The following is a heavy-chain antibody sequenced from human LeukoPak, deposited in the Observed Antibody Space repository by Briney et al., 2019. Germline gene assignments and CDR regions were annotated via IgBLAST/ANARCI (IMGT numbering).Heavy chain of an antibody. D-gene: IGHD6-13*01. V-gene: IGHV3-21*01. CDR3: ARGIAASGTDY. J-gene: IGHJ4*02. Sequence: SVRGRFTISRDNAKNLLFLQMTSLRAEDTAVYYCARGIAASGTDYWGQGTLVTVSS.